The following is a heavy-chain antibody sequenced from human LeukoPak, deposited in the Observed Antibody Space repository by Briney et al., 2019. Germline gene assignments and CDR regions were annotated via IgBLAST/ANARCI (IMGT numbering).Heavy chain of an antibody. Sequence: GGSLRLSCAASGFRFSSYSMNWVRQAPGKGLEWVSTISGSGGTTYYADSVKGRFTISRDNSNNTLYLQINSLRAEDTALYYCAKPPRLLRPYYFDSWGQGTLVTVSS. J-gene: IGHJ4*02. CDR1: GFRFSSYS. D-gene: IGHD2-15*01. CDR3: AKPPRLLRPYYFDS. CDR2: ISGSGGTT. V-gene: IGHV3-23*01.